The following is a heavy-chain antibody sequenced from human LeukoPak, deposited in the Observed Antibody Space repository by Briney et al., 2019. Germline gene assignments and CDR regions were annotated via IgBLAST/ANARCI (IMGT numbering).Heavy chain of an antibody. Sequence: GGSLRLSCAASGFTFSSFWMHWVRQAPGKGLEWVAVIWYDGTNKYYADSVKGRFTISRDNSKNTLYLQMNSLRAEDTAVYYCARGLWALESWGQGTLVTVPS. CDR2: IWYDGTNK. V-gene: IGHV3-33*08. D-gene: IGHD2/OR15-2a*01. CDR1: GFTFSSFW. CDR3: ARGLWALES. J-gene: IGHJ4*02.